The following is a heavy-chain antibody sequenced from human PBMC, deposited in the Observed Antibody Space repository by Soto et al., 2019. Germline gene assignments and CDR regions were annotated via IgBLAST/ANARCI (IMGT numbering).Heavy chain of an antibody. J-gene: IGHJ6*02. Sequence: SVKVSCKASGYTFTSYGVSWVRQAPGQGLEWMGWISANNGKADYAQKFQGRVTITADESTSTAYMELSSLRSEDTAVYYCASVETQRYYYGMDVWGQGTTVTVSS. CDR3: ASVETQRYYYGMDV. V-gene: IGHV1-69*13. CDR1: GYTFTSYG. CDR2: ISANNGKA. D-gene: IGHD2-15*01.